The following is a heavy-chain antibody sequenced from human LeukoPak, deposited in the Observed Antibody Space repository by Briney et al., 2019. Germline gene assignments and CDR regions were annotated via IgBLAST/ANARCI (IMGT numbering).Heavy chain of an antibody. CDR1: GYSFTSYW. J-gene: IGHJ4*02. CDR2: IYPGDSDT. CDR3: ARGGDFWSGYYFYFDY. Sequence: GESLKISCKGSGYSFTSYWIGWVRQMPGKGLEWMGIIYPGDSDTRYSPSFQGQVTISADKSISTAYLQWSSLKASDTAMYYCARGGDFWSGYYFYFDYWGQGTLVTVSS. D-gene: IGHD3-3*01. V-gene: IGHV5-51*01.